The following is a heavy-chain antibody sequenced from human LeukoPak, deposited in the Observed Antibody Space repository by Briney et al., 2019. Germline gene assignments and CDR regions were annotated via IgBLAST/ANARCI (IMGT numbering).Heavy chain of an antibody. D-gene: IGHD3-10*01. V-gene: IGHV3-23*01. J-gene: IGHJ4*02. Sequence: PGGSLRLSYAASGFTFSGYAMSWVRQAPGKGLEWVSAISGSGDGTYYADSVKGRFTISRDNSKNTLFLQMNSLRAEDTAVYYCAKAGVLTLVRGVIVDYWGQGTLVTVSS. CDR2: ISGSGDGT. CDR1: GFTFSGYA. CDR3: AKAGVLTLVRGVIVDY.